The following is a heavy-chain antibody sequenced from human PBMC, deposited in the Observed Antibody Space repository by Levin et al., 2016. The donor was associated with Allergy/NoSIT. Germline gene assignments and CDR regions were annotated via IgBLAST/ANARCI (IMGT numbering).Heavy chain of an antibody. V-gene: IGHV1-69*04. D-gene: IGHD1-20*01. J-gene: IGHJ6*02. CDR2: IIPILGIA. CDR3: ARVNNWAGEYMDV. Sequence: WVRQAPGQGLEWMGRIIPILGIANYAQKFQGRVTITADKSTSTAYMELSSLRSEDTAVYYCARVNNWAGEYMDVWGQGTTVTVSS.